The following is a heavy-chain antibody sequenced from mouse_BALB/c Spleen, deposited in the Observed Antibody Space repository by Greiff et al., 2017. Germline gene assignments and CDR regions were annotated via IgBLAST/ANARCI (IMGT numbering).Heavy chain of an antibody. CDR1: GFNINDYY. CDR2: IDPENGDT. V-gene: IGHV14-4*02. Sequence: VQLKESGAELVRSGASVKLSCTASGFNINDYYMHWVKQRPEQGLEWIGWIDPENGDTEYAPKFQGKATMTADTSSNTAYLQLSSLTSEDTAVYYCNARGHYYAAMDYWGQGTSVTVSS. CDR3: NARGHYYAAMDY. J-gene: IGHJ4*01.